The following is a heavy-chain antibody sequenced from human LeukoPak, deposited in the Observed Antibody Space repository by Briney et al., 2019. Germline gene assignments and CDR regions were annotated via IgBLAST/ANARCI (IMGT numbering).Heavy chain of an antibody. J-gene: IGHJ4*02. D-gene: IGHD3-22*01. CDR2: ISSSSSYI. V-gene: IGHV3-21*04. CDR1: GFTFSSYS. Sequence: GGSLRLSCAASGFTFSSYSMNWVRQAPGKGLEWVSSISSSSSYIYYADSVKGRFTISRDNAKNSLYLQMNSLRAEDTAVYYCAKARSDYYDSSDPFDYWGQGTLVTVSS. CDR3: AKARSDYYDSSDPFDY.